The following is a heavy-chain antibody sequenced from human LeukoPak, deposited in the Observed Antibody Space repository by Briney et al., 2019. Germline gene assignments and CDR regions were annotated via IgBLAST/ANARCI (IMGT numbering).Heavy chain of an antibody. CDR3: ASTCSGGSCYSFDY. CDR2: INPNSGGT. D-gene: IGHD2-15*01. J-gene: IGHJ4*02. V-gene: IGHV1-2*02. CDR1: GYTFTGYY. Sequence: GASVKVSCKASGYTFTGYYMHWVRQAPGQGLEWMGYINPNSGGTNYAQNFQGRVTMTRDTSISTAYMELSRLRSDDTAEYYCASTCSGGSCYSFDYWGQGTLVTVSS.